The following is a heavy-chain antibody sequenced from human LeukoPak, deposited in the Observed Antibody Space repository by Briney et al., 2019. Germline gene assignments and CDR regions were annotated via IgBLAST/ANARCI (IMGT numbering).Heavy chain of an antibody. CDR2: ISYDGGNK. V-gene: IGHV3-30-3*01. Sequence: PGGSLRLSCAASGFTFSSYAMHWVRQAPGKGLEWVAVISYDGGNKYYADSVKGRFTISRDNSKNTLYLQMNSLRAEDTAVYYCAREQLPRSRYYYYGMDVWGQGTTVTVSS. CDR3: AREQLPRSRYYYYGMDV. CDR1: GFTFSSYA. J-gene: IGHJ6*02. D-gene: IGHD4-11*01.